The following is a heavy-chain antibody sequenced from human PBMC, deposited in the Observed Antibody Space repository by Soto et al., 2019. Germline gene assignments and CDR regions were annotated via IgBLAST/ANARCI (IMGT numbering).Heavy chain of an antibody. CDR2: INPNSGGT. CDR3: ARDMAHSPYYYGMDV. Sequence: GASVKVSCKASGYTFTGYYMHGVLQAPLQGLEWMGWINPNSGGTNYAQKFQGRVTMTRDTSISTAYMELSRLRSDDTAVYYCARDMAHSPYYYGMDVWGQGTTVTVSS. CDR1: GYTFTGYY. J-gene: IGHJ6*02. V-gene: IGHV1-2*02.